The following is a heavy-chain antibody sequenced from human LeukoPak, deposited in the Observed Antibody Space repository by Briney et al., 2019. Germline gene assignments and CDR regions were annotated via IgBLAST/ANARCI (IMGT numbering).Heavy chain of an antibody. Sequence: SETLSLTCTVSGGSISGYYWSWIRQSPGKGLEWIGFIYHSGTTTYSPSLKSRVTISVDTSNSQFSLELSSVTAADTAVYYCARGWDTGYSYYGMDVWGQGTTVTVSS. CDR2: IYHSGTT. J-gene: IGHJ6*02. CDR1: GGSISGYY. D-gene: IGHD5-18*01. V-gene: IGHV4-59*01. CDR3: ARGWDTGYSYYGMDV.